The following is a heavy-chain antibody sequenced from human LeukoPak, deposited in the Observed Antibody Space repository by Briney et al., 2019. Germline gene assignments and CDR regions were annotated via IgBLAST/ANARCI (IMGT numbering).Heavy chain of an antibody. CDR2: ISSSGTYI. CDR1: GFTFSSYS. D-gene: IGHD3-10*01. CDR3: ARMYYVRGVLFYYFDY. Sequence: GGSLRLSCTASGFTFSSYSMNWVRQAPGKGLKWVSSISSSGTYIYYADPAKGRFTISRDNAKNSLYLQMNSLRAEDTDVYYCARMYYVRGVLFYYFDYWGQGTLVTVSS. J-gene: IGHJ4*02. V-gene: IGHV3-21*01.